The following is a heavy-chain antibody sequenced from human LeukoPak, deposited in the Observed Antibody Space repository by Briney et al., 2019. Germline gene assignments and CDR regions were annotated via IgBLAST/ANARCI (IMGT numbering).Heavy chain of an antibody. D-gene: IGHD2-15*01. V-gene: IGHV3-23*01. CDR3: AKNPRGYCSGGSCYYFDY. J-gene: IGHJ4*02. CDR1: GFTFRNYA. CDR2: ISGSGGST. Sequence: GGSLRLSCAGSGFTFRNYAMRWVRQAPGKGLEWVSAISGSGGSTYYADPVKGRFTISRDNSKNTLYLQMNSLRAEDTAVYYCAKNPRGYCSGGSCYYFDYWGQGTLVTVSS.